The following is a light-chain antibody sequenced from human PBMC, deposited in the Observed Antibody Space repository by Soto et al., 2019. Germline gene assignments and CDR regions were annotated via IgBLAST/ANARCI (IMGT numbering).Light chain of an antibody. CDR3: SSYAGSNNWV. Sequence: QSALTQPPSASGSPGQSVTISCTGTSSDVGDYNYVSWYQQHPGKAPKLMIYEVSKRPSGVPDRFSGSKSGNTASLTVSGLQAEDEGDYDCSSYAGSNNWVLGGGTQLTVL. V-gene: IGLV2-8*01. CDR2: EVS. J-gene: IGLJ3*02. CDR1: SSDVGDYNY.